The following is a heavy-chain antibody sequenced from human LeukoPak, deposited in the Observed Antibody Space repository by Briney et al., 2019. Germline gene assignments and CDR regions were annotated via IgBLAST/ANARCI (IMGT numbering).Heavy chain of an antibody. V-gene: IGHV4-59*01. Sequence: PSETLSLTCTVSGGSISTYYWSWIRQPPGKGLEWIAYIYYTGTTTYNPSLKSRVTISIDTSRNQFSLNLNSVTDADTAVYYCARGRGDSRGTSFDYWGQGTLVTVSS. CDR1: GGSISTYY. CDR3: ARGRGDSRGTSFDY. D-gene: IGHD3-22*01. J-gene: IGHJ4*02. CDR2: IYYTGTT.